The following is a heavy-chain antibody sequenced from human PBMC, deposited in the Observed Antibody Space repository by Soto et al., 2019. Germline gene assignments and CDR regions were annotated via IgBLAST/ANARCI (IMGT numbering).Heavy chain of an antibody. CDR2: ISGSGDST. J-gene: IGHJ4*02. CDR3: ASRNYYASGSYYWYYFDY. Sequence: GSLRLSCAASGLIFNNYAMSWVRQAPGRGLQWVSGISGSGDSTYYADSVKGRFTISRDNSKNTLYLQMNSLRAEDTALYYCASRNYYASGSYYWYYFDYCCQGTLVTVSS. D-gene: IGHD3-10*01. CDR1: GLIFNNYA. V-gene: IGHV3-23*01.